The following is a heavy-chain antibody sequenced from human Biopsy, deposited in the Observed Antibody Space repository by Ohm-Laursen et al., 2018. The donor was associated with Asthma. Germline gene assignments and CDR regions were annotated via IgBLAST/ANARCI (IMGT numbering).Heavy chain of an antibody. CDR3: ARGDSSNWSHYYFDY. CDR2: IYSGGTS. J-gene: IGHJ4*02. D-gene: IGHD3-22*01. V-gene: IGHV3-53*01. CDR1: GFTFTSYG. Sequence: SLRLSCAATGFTFTSYGMHGVRQAPGKGLEWVSVIYSGGTSHTADSVRGRFTISRDYSKNTLYLQMHSLRAEDTAVYYCARGDSSNWSHYYFDYWGQGTLVTVSS.